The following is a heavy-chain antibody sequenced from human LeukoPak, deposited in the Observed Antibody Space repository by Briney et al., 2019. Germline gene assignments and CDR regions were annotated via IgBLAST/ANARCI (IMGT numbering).Heavy chain of an antibody. CDR1: GFTLTDHY. CDR2: ITSSGTTT. D-gene: IGHD4-17*01. Sequence: GGSLRLSCTVSGFTLTDHYMSWFRQSPGRGLEWISWITSSGTTTDYADSVKGRFTISRDNTKNSVYLQMSSLRADDTAVYYGASDPDYGDPYWGQGTLVTVSS. J-gene: IGHJ4*02. CDR3: ASDPDYGDPY. V-gene: IGHV3-11*01.